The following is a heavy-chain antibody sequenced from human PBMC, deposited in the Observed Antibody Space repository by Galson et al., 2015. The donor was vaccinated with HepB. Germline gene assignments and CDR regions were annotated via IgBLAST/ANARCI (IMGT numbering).Heavy chain of an antibody. J-gene: IGHJ4*02. CDR1: GFRFSSYG. V-gene: IGHV3-30*18. Sequence: SLRLSCAASGFRFSSYGMHWVRQAPGKGLEWVAVTSYDGSHKYYADSVKGRFTISRDNSKNTLYLRMNSLRAEDTAVYYCAKDGIFLATTKFEGGFDYWGQGTLVTVSS. CDR3: AKDGIFLATTKFEGGFDY. CDR2: TSYDGSHK. D-gene: IGHD5-12*01.